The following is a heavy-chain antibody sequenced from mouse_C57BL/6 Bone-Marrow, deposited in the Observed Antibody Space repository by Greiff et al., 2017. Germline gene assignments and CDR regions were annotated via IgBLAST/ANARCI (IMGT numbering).Heavy chain of an antibody. Sequence: VKLQESGAELARPGASVKLSCKASGYTFTSYGISWVKQRTGQGLEWIGEIYPRSGNTYYNEKFKGKATLTADKSSSTAYMELRSLTSEDSAVYFCARRFIPRAMDYWGQGTSVTVSS. CDR2: IYPRSGNT. J-gene: IGHJ4*01. CDR1: GYTFTSYG. D-gene: IGHD1-1*01. CDR3: ARRFIPRAMDY. V-gene: IGHV1-81*01.